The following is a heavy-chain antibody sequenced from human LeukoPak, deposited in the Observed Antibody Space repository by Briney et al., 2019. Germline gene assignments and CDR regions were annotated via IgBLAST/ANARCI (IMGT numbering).Heavy chain of an antibody. V-gene: IGHV1-18*01. D-gene: IGHD3-10*01. CDR2: ISAYNGNT. Sequence: GASVKVSCKASGYTFTSYGISWVRQAPGQGLEWMGWISAYNGNTNYAQKLQGRVTMTTDTSTSTAYMELRSLRSDDTAVYYCARVPYRYGVLDYYMDVWGKGTTVTVSS. J-gene: IGHJ6*03. CDR3: ARVPYRYGVLDYYMDV. CDR1: GYTFTSYG.